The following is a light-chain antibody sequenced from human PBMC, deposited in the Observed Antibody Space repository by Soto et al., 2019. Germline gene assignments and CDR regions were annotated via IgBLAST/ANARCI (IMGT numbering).Light chain of an antibody. Sequence: DIQMTQSPSSLSASVGDRVTITCRASRGINTYVNWYQQKPGKAPNLLIYTASNLQSAVPSRFSGSGSGTDFTLNISSLQPEDFATYYCQQANSFPITFGQGTRLEIK. CDR1: RGINTY. CDR3: QQANSFPIT. J-gene: IGKJ5*01. V-gene: IGKV1-12*01. CDR2: TAS.